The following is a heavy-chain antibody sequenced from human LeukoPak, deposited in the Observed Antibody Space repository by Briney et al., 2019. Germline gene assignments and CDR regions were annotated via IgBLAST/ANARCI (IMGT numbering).Heavy chain of an antibody. Sequence: SETLSLTCTVSGGSISNGYYWGWIRQPPGKGLEWIGSIYHSGSTYYNPSLKSRVTISVDTSKNQFSLKLSSVTAADTAVYYCARDYYDTEPDYWGQGTLVTVSS. CDR3: ARDYYDTEPDY. D-gene: IGHD3-22*01. V-gene: IGHV4-38-2*02. CDR1: GGSISNGYY. CDR2: IYHSGST. J-gene: IGHJ4*02.